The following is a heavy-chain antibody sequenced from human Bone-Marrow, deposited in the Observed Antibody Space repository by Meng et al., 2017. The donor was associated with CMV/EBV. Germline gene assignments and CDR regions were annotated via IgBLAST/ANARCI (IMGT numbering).Heavy chain of an antibody. D-gene: IGHD2-2*01. Sequence: GESLKISCAASGFTFSSYGMHWVRQAPGKGLEWVAFIRYDGSNKYYADSVKGRFTISRDNAKNSLYLQMNSLRAEDTAVYYCARIPVPAAEWGDYWGQGTLVTVSS. CDR2: IRYDGSNK. CDR1: GFTFSSYG. J-gene: IGHJ4*02. V-gene: IGHV3-30*02. CDR3: ARIPVPAAEWGDY.